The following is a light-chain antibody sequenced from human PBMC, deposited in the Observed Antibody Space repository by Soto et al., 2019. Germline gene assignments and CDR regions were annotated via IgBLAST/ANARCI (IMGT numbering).Light chain of an antibody. V-gene: IGKV1-9*01. CDR1: QAINSY. CDR3: QHLNACPLT. Sequence: IQLTQSPSSLSASVGDRVTITCRASQAINSYLAWYQQEPGKAPKLLIYGGSTLQSGDPSRFSGSGSGTDFSLAISSLQSEDFATYYCQHLNACPLTFGGGTKVEI. CDR2: GGS. J-gene: IGKJ4*01.